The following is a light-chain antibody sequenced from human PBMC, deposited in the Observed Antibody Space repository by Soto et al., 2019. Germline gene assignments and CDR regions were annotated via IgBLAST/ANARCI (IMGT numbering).Light chain of an antibody. J-gene: IGKJ2*01. CDR3: QKYTNVPPGYT. CDR1: QDIRNH. V-gene: IGKV1-27*01. Sequence: DFQMTQSPSSLSASVGDRVTITCRASQDIRNHLVWYQQKPGKVPNLLIYAASNLQSGVPSRFSGSGSGTYFTLTISSLQPEDVATYYCQKYTNVPPGYTLGQGTKVEIK. CDR2: AAS.